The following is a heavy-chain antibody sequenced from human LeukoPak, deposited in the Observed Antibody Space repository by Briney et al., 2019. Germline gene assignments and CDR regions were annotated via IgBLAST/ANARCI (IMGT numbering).Heavy chain of an antibody. D-gene: IGHD1-26*01. J-gene: IGHJ4*02. Sequence: GGSLRLSCAASGFTFSTYTMHWVRQAPGKGLEWVTFISYDGGKKYNADSVKGRFTISRDNSKNTLYLQMDNLRTEDTAVYYCATSPPLHYSGSYETLDYWGQGTLDTVSS. CDR1: GFTFSTYT. V-gene: IGHV3-30-3*01. CDR2: ISYDGGKK. CDR3: ATSPPLHYSGSYETLDY.